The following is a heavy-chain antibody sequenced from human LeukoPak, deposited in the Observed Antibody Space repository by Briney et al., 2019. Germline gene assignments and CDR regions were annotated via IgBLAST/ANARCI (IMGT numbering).Heavy chain of an antibody. V-gene: IGHV3-7*04. CDR1: GFTFSSYW. D-gene: IGHD6-19*01. Sequence: GGSLRLSCVASGFTFSSYWMSWVRQAPGKGLEWVANIRQDGSEIYYVDSVKGRFTISRDNAKNSLYLQMNSLRVEDTAWYYCARDSSGWALHSFDIWAKEHWSPSLQ. CDR3: ARDSSGWALHSFDI. J-gene: IGHJ3*02. CDR2: IRQDGSEI.